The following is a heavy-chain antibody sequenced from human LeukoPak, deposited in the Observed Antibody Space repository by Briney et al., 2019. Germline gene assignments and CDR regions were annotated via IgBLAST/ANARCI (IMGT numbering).Heavy chain of an antibody. CDR2: IWYDGSNK. CDR3: ARRSRAYWFDP. V-gene: IGHV3-33*01. J-gene: IGHJ5*02. Sequence: PGGSLRLSRAASGFTFSSYGMHWVRQAPGKGLEWVAAIWYDGSNKYYADSVMGRFTISRDNSKNTLYLQMNSLRAEDTAVYYCARRSRAYWFDPWGQGTLVTVSS. CDR1: GFTFSSYG.